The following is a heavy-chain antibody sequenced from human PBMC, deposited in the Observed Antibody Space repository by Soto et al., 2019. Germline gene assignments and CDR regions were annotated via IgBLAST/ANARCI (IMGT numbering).Heavy chain of an antibody. CDR3: AIVALPHDYRNYDLDY. V-gene: IGHV4-31*03. D-gene: IGHD4-4*01. J-gene: IGHJ4*02. CDR2: IYYSGST. CDR1: GGSISSGGYY. Sequence: SETLSLTCTVSGGSISSGGYYWSWIRQHPGKSLEWIGYIYYSGSTYFNPSLKSRVIISVDTSKNKFSLKLTSVTAADTAVYYGAIVALPHDYRNYDLDYWGQGTLVTVSS.